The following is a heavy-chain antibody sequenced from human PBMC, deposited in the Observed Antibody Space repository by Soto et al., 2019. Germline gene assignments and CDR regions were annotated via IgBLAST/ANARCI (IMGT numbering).Heavy chain of an antibody. CDR3: AREYYDFWSGLYYSMDV. D-gene: IGHD3-3*01. CDR2: ISAYNGNT. CDR1: GYTFTSYG. J-gene: IGHJ6*02. V-gene: IGHV1-18*04. Sequence: SVKVSCKASGYTFTSYGISWVRQAPGQGLEWMGWISAYNGNTNYAQKLQGRVTMTTDTSTSTAYMELRSLRSDDTAVYYCAREYYDFWSGLYYSMDVWGQGNTVTVSS.